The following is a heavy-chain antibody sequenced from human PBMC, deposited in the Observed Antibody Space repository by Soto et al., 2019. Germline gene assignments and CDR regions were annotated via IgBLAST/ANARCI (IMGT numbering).Heavy chain of an antibody. CDR2: VSHRGRT. CDR1: GGSFTGYY. J-gene: IGHJ4*02. V-gene: IGHV4-34*01. CDR3: ARNGGSTWYYFDS. D-gene: IGHD6-13*01. Sequence: SETLSLTCAVNGGSFTGYYGCWIRQSPGKGLEWIGEVSHRGRTNYNPSLKSRVTISIDTSKNQFFLKLNSVTAADTGVYYCARNGGSTWYYFDSWGQGTVVTSPQ.